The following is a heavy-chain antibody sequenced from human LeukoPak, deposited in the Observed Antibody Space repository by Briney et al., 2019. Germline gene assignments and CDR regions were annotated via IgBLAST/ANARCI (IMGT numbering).Heavy chain of an antibody. J-gene: IGHJ6*03. D-gene: IGHD2-2*01. CDR3: ARVGRQLLQDYYYYYYMDV. Sequence: PSQTLSLTCTVSGGSISSGSYYWSWIRQPAGKGLEWIGRIYTSGSTNYNPSLKSRVTISVDTSKNQFSLKLSSVTAADTAVYYCARVGRQLLQDYYYYYYMDVGGKGTTVTVSS. CDR2: IYTSGST. V-gene: IGHV4-61*02. CDR1: GGSISSGSYY.